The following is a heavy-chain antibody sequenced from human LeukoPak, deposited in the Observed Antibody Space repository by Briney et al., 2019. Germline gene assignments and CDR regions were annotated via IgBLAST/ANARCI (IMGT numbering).Heavy chain of an antibody. J-gene: IGHJ3*02. CDR1: GFSFTGYY. CDR3: ARDHSRPHNLDI. Sequence: PRASVKVSCKASGFSFTGYYVHWVRQAPGQGLEWMGWINPHSGATNFAQKFQGRVTMTGDTSISTAYMELRRLRSDDTAVYYCARDHSRPHNLDIWGQGTVLTVSS. V-gene: IGHV1-2*02. D-gene: IGHD4-11*01. CDR2: INPHSGAT.